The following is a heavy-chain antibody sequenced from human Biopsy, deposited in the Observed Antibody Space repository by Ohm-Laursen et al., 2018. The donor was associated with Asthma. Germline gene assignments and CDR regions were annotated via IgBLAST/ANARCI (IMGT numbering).Heavy chain of an antibody. Sequence: SLRLSCADPGFSFSNFAIHWVRQAPGKGLEWVGVISKDASTQDYADSVKGRFTMARDNSKNTLDLQMNSLREEDTAVYYCVRDGTDDAFDIWGQGTVVSVSS. CDR2: ISKDASTQ. CDR3: VRDGTDDAFDI. V-gene: IGHV3-30*01. J-gene: IGHJ3*02. D-gene: IGHD1-1*01. CDR1: GFSFSNFA.